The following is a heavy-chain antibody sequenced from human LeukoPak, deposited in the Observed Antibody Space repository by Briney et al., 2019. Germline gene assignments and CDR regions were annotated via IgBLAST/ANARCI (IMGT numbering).Heavy chain of an antibody. D-gene: IGHD3-10*01. J-gene: IGHJ5*02. CDR1: GDSISSSSYY. CDR2: IYYSGST. CDR3: ARDLGLWFGELA. Sequence: KPSETLSLTCTVSGDSISSSSYYWGWIRQPPGKGLEWIGSIYYSGSTYYNPSLKSRVTISVDTSKNQFSLKLRSVTAADTAVYYCARDLGLWFGELAWGQGTLVTVSS. V-gene: IGHV4-39*07.